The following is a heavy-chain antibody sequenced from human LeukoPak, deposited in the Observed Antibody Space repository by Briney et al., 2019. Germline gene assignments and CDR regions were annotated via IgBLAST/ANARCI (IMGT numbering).Heavy chain of an antibody. D-gene: IGHD2-2*03. V-gene: IGHV1-69*13. Sequence: SVKVSCKASGGTFSSYAISWVRQAPGQGLEWMGGIIPIFGTANYAQKFQGRVTITADESTSTAYMELSSLRSEDTAVYYCAIGYCSSTSCYGYYYMDVWGKGTTVTVSS. CDR3: AIGYCSSTSCYGYYYMDV. CDR2: IIPIFGTA. J-gene: IGHJ6*03. CDR1: GGTFSSYA.